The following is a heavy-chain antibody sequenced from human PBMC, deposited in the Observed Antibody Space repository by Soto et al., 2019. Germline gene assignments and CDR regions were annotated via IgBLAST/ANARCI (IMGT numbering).Heavy chain of an antibody. J-gene: IGHJ6*02. V-gene: IGHV4-4*07. D-gene: IGHD3-10*01. CDR3: ARAGNEYGVDV. Sequence: QVQLQESGPGLVKPSETLSLTCTVSGGSISSYHWSWIRQSAGKGLEWIGRFYKTGTTIYNPSLKSRLSMSADTSKNQRSLTLTSVTAADTGVYYWARAGNEYGVDVWGQGTTVTVSS. CDR1: GGSISSYH. CDR2: FYKTGTT.